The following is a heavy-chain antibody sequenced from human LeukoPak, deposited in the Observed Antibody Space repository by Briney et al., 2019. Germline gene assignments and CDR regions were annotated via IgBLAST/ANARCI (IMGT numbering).Heavy chain of an antibody. CDR1: GGTFSSYA. Sequence: ASVKVSCKASGGTFSSYAISWVRQAPGQGLEWMGGIIPIFGTANYAQKFQGRVTITANESTSTAYMELSSLRSEDTAVYYCARDRGYYDSSASRGYFQHWGQGTLVTVSS. CDR2: IIPIFGTA. CDR3: ARDRGYYDSSASRGYFQH. V-gene: IGHV1-69*13. D-gene: IGHD3-22*01. J-gene: IGHJ1*01.